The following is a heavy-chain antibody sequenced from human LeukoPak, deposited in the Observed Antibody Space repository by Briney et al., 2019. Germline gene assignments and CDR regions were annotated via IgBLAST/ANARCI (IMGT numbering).Heavy chain of an antibody. V-gene: IGHV1-46*01. J-gene: IGHJ3*01. CDR3: ARQDAFDL. CDR2: INPSDGYT. Sequence: ASVKVSCKASGYSFTRYYIHWARQVPGQGLEWMGMINPSDGYTSYPQKFLGRVTMTRDTSTSTVYMELSSLTSEDTAVYYCARQDAFDLWGQGTMVTVSS. CDR1: GYSFTRYY.